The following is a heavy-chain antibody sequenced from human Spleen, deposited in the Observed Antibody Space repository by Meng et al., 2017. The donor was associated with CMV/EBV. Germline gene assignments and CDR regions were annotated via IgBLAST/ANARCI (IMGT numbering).Heavy chain of an antibody. V-gene: IGHV3-23*01. Sequence: GESLKISCAASGFTFSSYEMNWVRQAPGKGLEWVSVISGSGGSTYYADSVKGRFTISRDNSKNTLYLQMNSMRAEDTAVYYCAKSIVVVVAASYFDYWGQGTVVTVSS. CDR3: AKSIVVVVAASYFDY. J-gene: IGHJ4*02. CDR2: ISGSGGST. D-gene: IGHD2-15*01. CDR1: GFTFSSYE.